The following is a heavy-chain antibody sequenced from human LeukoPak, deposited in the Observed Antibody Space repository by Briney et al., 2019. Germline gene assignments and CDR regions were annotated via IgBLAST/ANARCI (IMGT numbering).Heavy chain of an antibody. CDR3: ARGQKYRNGYTVTELGSGYFDY. CDR1: GGSISSYY. V-gene: IGHV4-59*01. Sequence: SETLSLTCTVSGGSISSYYWSWIRQPPGKGLEWIGYIYYSGRTNYNPSLKSRVTISVDTSKNQFSLTLSSVTAADTAVYYCARGQKYRNGYTVTELGSGYFDYWGQGTLVTVSS. CDR2: IYYSGRT. D-gene: IGHD5-18*01. J-gene: IGHJ4*02.